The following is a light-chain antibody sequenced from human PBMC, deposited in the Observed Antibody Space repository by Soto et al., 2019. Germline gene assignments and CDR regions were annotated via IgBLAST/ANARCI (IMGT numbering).Light chain of an antibody. CDR3: HQYGSSFT. J-gene: IGKJ5*01. Sequence: EIVLTQSPGTLSLSPGERATLSCRASQSVDNNYLAWYRQKPGQGTRLLIYGASTRLPGIPDRFSGSGSGTVFTLTITSLEPEDFAVYYCHQYGSSFTFGQGTRLDIK. CDR1: QSVDNNY. CDR2: GAS. V-gene: IGKV3-20*01.